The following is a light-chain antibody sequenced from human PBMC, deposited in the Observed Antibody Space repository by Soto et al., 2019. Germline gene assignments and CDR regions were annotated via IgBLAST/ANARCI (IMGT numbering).Light chain of an antibody. CDR1: QSISAY. CDR3: QQSYSSPTIS. J-gene: IGKJ5*01. V-gene: IGKV1-39*01. CDR2: GAA. Sequence: DIRMTQSPSSLSASVGDRVTITCRAGQSISAYLNWYQHKAGKPPKLLISGAASLQSGVPSRFSGSGSGTDFTLTITNLQPEDFATYYCQQSYSSPTISFGQGTRLEIK.